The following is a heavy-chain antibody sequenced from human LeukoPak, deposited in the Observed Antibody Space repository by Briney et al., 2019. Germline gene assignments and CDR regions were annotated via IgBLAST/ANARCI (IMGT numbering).Heavy chain of an antibody. CDR3: TAFIMPTTYNWFAP. J-gene: IGHJ5*02. V-gene: IGHV3-43*02. CDR2: FSGDGGTT. CDR1: GFSFDDYA. D-gene: IGHD5-12*01. Sequence: GGSLRLSYASSGFSFDDYAMHWVRQARGKALEYVSFFSGDGGTTYYEDSVKGRFTTSRENSKNSLYLQMSSLTTEDTAFYYCTAFIMPTTYNWFAPWGQGTLVIVSS.